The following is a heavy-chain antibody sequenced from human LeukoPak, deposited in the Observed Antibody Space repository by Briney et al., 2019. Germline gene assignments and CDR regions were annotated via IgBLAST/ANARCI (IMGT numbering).Heavy chain of an antibody. D-gene: IGHD1-1*01. Sequence: ASVKVSCKASGGTFSSYAISWVRQAPGQGLEWMGGIIPIFGTANYAQKFQGRVTITTDESTSTAYMELSSLRSEDTAVYYCASSQLELFPPGAFDIWGQGTMVTVSS. CDR1: GGTFSSYA. CDR3: ASSQLELFPPGAFDI. V-gene: IGHV1-69*05. CDR2: IIPIFGTA. J-gene: IGHJ3*02.